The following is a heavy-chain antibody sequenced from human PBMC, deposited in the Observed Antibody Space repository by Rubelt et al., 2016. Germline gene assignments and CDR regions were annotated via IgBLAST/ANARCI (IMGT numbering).Heavy chain of an antibody. CDR2: ISTTINHA. J-gene: IGHJ4*02. D-gene: IGHD3-3*01. CDR3: ARAPWRADF. CDR1: GFTFSSCA. Sequence: QLVESGGGLVQPGGSLRLSCSASGFTFSSCAVYWVRQAPGKGLEWVSYISTTINHANYAGSVKGRFAISRDNARNSLYLQMNSLRADDTAVYYCARAPWRADFRGQGTLVTVSS. V-gene: IGHV3-48*04.